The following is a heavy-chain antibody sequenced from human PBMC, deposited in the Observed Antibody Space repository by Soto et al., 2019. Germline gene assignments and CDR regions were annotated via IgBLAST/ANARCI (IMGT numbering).Heavy chain of an antibody. CDR2: ISESGGST. D-gene: IGHD5-12*01. J-gene: IGHJ6*02. V-gene: IGHV3-23*01. Sequence: EVQLLESGGDLVQPGGSLRLSCAASGFIINTYAMNWVRQAPGKGLEWVAGISESGGSTSYADSVKGRFTISQDTSKNALYLQMSGLRAEATAVYDCAKEAVDRHGIGYGIDVWGHGTTVIVSS. CDR3: AKEAVDRHGIGYGIDV. CDR1: GFIINTYA.